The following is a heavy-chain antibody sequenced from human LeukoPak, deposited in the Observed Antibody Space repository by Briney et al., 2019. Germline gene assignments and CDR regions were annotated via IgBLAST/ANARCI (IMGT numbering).Heavy chain of an antibody. J-gene: IGHJ4*02. V-gene: IGHV4-61*02. CDR1: GGSISSGSYY. D-gene: IGHD3-22*01. CDR2: IYTSGST. CDR3: ARRGRRAFYYDSSGYFFNY. Sequence: SETLSLTCTVSGGSISSGSYYWSWIRQPAGKGLEWIGRIYTSGSTNYNPSLKSRVTISVDTSKNQFSLKLSSVTAADTAVYYCARRGRRAFYYDSSGYFFNYWGQGTLVTVSS.